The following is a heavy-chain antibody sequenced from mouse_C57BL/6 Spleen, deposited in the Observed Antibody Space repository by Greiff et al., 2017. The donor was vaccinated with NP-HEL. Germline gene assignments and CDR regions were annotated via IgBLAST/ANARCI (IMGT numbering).Heavy chain of an antibody. CDR2: IRSKSNNYAT. J-gene: IGHJ3*01. Sequence: EVKLVESGGGLVQPKGSLKLSCAASGFSFNTYAMNWVRQAPGKGLEWVARIRSKSNNYATYYADSVKDRFTISRDDSESMLYLQMNNLKTEDTAMYYCVRPHYYGSSSPFAYWGQGTLVTVSA. CDR1: GFSFNTYA. D-gene: IGHD1-1*01. V-gene: IGHV10-1*01. CDR3: VRPHYYGSSSPFAY.